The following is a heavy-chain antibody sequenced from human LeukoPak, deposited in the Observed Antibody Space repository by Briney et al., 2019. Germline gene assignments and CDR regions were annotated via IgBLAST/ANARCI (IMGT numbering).Heavy chain of an antibody. Sequence: PGGSLRLSCAPCRFTLSSYWMHWVRRAPGKGVEWVSSIDTEGNSAAYAASARCRFTISRDNAKDTLYLQMDSLRAEDTAVYYCAKGRGADRAIIYYWGQGVRVTVSS. CDR1: RFTLSSYW. CDR2: IDTEGNSA. V-gene: IGHV3-74*01. J-gene: IGHJ4*02. CDR3: AKGRGADRAIIYY. D-gene: IGHD5-18*01.